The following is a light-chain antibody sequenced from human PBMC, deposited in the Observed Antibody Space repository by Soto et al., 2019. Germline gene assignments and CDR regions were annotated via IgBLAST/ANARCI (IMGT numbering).Light chain of an antibody. J-gene: IGLJ1*01. CDR2: EVS. CDR3: SSYAGSDNYV. CDR1: SSDVGGYNF. Sequence: QSVLTRPPSATGSPGESVTISYTGTSSDVGGYNFVSWYQQYPGKAPKLMIYEVSKRPSGVPDRFSGSKSGNTASLTVSGLQAEDEADYYCSSYAGSDNYVFGTGTKVT. V-gene: IGLV2-8*01.